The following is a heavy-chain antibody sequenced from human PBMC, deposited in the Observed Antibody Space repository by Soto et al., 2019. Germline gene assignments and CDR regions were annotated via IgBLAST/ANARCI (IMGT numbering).Heavy chain of an antibody. CDR3: ARKGMLDIAVAGTYGYYYYGMDV. CDR2: ISGSGGST. J-gene: IGHJ6*02. Sequence: LRLSCAASGFTFSSYAMSWVRQAPGKGLEWVSAISGSGGSTYYADSVKGRFTISRDNSKNTLYLQMNSLRAEDTAVYYCARKGMLDIAVAGTYGYYYYGMDVWGQGTTVTVSS. V-gene: IGHV3-23*01. D-gene: IGHD6-19*01. CDR1: GFTFSSYA.